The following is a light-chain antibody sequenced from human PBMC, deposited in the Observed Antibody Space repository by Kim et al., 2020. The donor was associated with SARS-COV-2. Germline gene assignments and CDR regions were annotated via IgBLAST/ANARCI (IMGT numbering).Light chain of an antibody. Sequence: LTQPRSVSGSPGKTVTISCTRSTGSITTNYVQWYQQRPGSAPTIVIFDDDQRPSGVSDRLSGSIDTSSNSASLTISGLRAEDEADYYCQSYDTSIWVFGGGTKLTVL. CDR2: DDD. CDR1: TGSITTNY. V-gene: IGLV6-57*04. CDR3: QSYDTSIWV. J-gene: IGLJ3*02.